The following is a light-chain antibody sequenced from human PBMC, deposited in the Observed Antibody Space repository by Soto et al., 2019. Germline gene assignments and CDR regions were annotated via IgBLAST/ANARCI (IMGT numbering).Light chain of an antibody. CDR1: QSISSE. CDR3: QQGHNWPLT. V-gene: IGKV3-15*01. Sequence: EIVMTQSPATLSVSPGESATLSCRASQSISSELAWYQQKPGQPPRLPIYGASTRATGVPARFTGSGSGSDFTLTIGGLQSEDFAVYYCQQGHNWPLTFGQGTRLEI. J-gene: IGKJ2*01. CDR2: GAS.